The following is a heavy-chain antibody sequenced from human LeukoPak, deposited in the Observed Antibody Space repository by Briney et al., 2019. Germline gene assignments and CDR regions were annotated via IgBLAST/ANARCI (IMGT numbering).Heavy chain of an antibody. V-gene: IGHV4-59*01. CDR2: IYYSGST. Sequence: SETLSLTCTVSGGSISSYYWSWIRQPPGKGLEWIGYIYYSGSTNYNPSLKSRVTISVDTSKNQFYLKLSSVTAADTAVYYCARDRRSGEDSNFWGQGTLVTVSS. CDR1: GGSISSYY. J-gene: IGHJ4*02. D-gene: IGHD2-15*01. CDR3: ARDRRSGEDSNF.